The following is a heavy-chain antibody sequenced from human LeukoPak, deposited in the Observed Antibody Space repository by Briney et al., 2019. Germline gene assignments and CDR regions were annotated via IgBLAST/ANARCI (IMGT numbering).Heavy chain of an antibody. CDR3: AKAWGRIVGDYFDY. Sequence: GGSLRLSCAASGFTFSSYAMSWVRQAPGKGLEWVAAISGSCGSTHYADSVKDRFTISRHNSKNTLYLQMNSLRAEDTAVYYCAKAWGRIVGDYFDYWGQGTLVTVSS. CDR2: ISGSCGST. CDR1: GFTFSSYA. J-gene: IGHJ4*02. V-gene: IGHV3-23*01. D-gene: IGHD1-26*01.